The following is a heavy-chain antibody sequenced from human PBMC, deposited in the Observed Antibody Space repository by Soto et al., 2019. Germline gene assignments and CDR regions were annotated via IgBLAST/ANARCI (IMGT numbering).Heavy chain of an antibody. CDR3: ASSLRFLEWFPYYYGMDV. CDR1: GGTFSSYA. J-gene: IGHJ6*02. Sequence: GASVKVSCKASGGTFSSYAISWVRQAPGQGLEWMGGIIPIFGTANYAQKFQGRVTITADESTSTAYMELSSLRSEDTAVYYCASSLRFLEWFPYYYGMDVWGQGTTVTVSS. V-gene: IGHV1-69*13. D-gene: IGHD3-3*01. CDR2: IIPIFGTA.